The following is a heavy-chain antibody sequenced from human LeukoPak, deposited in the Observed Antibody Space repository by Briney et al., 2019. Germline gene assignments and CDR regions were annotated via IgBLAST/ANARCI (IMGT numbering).Heavy chain of an antibody. J-gene: IGHJ5*02. Sequence: GGSLRLSCAASGFTFSSSTMNWVRQAPGKALEWVSSISGSGRLIWYADSVKGRFTVSRDNSKNTLYLQMNSLRAEDTAVYYCAKLLSGYCSRTSCLNWFDPWGQGTLVTVSS. CDR2: ISGSGRLI. D-gene: IGHD2-2*01. V-gene: IGHV3-23*01. CDR3: AKLLSGYCSRTSCLNWFDP. CDR1: GFTFSSST.